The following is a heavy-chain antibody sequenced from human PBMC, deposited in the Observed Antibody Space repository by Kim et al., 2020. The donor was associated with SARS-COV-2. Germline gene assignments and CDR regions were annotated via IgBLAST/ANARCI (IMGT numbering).Heavy chain of an antibody. Sequence: KYYADSVKGRFTISRDDSKNTQYLQMNGRRAEDKAVYYCARQAVAGFFAYWGQGTLVTVSS. CDR3: ARQAVAGFFAY. D-gene: IGHD6-19*01. J-gene: IGHJ4*02. CDR2: K. V-gene: IGHV3-30*03.